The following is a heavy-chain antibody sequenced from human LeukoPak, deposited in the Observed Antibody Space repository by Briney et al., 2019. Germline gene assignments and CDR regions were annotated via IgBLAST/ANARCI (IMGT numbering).Heavy chain of an antibody. D-gene: IGHD4-11*01. CDR1: GGSISSYY. V-gene: IGHV4-4*07. J-gene: IGHJ6*03. CDR3: AAMTPDYYYYYMDV. Sequence: PSETLSLTCTVSGGSISSYYWSWIRQPAGKGLEWIGRIYTSGGTNYNPSLKSRVTMSVDTSKNQFSLKLSSVTAADTAVYYCAAMTPDYYYYYMDVWGKGTTVTVSS. CDR2: IYTSGGT.